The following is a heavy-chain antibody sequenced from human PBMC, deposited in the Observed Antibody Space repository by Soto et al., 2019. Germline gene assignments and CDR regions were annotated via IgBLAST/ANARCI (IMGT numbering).Heavy chain of an antibody. CDR2: ITSTGGIR. CDR1: GFSFGDYY. Sequence: QVQLVESGGGLVKPGGSLRLSCAASGFSFGDYYMNWMRQAPGKGLEWVSYITSTGGIRYYADSVKGRFSISRDNAKNSLYLQMNGLRAEDTGVYYCARDVVDGDVRVRGLGYWGQGTLVSVSS. D-gene: IGHD4-17*01. V-gene: IGHV3-11*01. J-gene: IGHJ4*02. CDR3: ARDVVDGDVRVRGLGY.